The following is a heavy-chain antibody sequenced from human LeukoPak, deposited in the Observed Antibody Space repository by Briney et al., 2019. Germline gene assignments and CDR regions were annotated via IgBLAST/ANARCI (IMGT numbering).Heavy chain of an antibody. Sequence: SETLSLTCTVSGGSISSGGYYWSWIRQHPGKGLEWIGYIYYSGSTYYNPSLKSRVTISVDTSKNQFFLKLSSVTAADTAVYYCARSDAGYSGYDFPFDFWGQGTLVTVSS. CDR1: GGSISSGGYY. J-gene: IGHJ4*02. V-gene: IGHV4-31*03. CDR2: IYYSGST. CDR3: ARSDAGYSGYDFPFDF. D-gene: IGHD5-12*01.